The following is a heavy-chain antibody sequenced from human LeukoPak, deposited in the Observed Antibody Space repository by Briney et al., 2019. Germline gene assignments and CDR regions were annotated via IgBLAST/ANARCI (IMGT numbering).Heavy chain of an antibody. J-gene: IGHJ3*02. Sequence: SETLSLTCTVSGGSISGSYWSWVRQPPGKGREWVGYIYYSGSSSYKPYLKSRITISVDTSKNQFSLKLSSVTAADAAVYYCAKEGARWEPSFSDFDIWGQGTMVTVSS. D-gene: IGHD1-26*01. V-gene: IGHV4-59*01. CDR2: IYYSGSS. CDR1: GGSISGSY. CDR3: AKEGARWEPSFSDFDI.